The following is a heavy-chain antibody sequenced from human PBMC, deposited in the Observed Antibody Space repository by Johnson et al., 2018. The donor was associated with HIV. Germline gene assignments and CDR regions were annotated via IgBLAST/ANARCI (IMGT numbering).Heavy chain of an antibody. V-gene: IGHV3-13*01. Sequence: VQLVESGGGLVQPGRSLRLSCAASGFTFDDYAMHWVRQTTGKGLEWVSAVGIAGDTYYPGSVKGRFTISRDTSKNTLYLQMNSLRAEDTAVYYCARGGCSSTSCYIPDAFDIWGQGTMVTVSS. D-gene: IGHD2-2*02. CDR2: VGIAGDT. CDR1: GFTFDDYA. CDR3: ARGGCSSTSCYIPDAFDI. J-gene: IGHJ3*02.